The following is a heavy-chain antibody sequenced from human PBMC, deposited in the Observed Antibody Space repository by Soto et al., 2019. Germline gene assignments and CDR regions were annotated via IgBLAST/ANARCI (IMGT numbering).Heavy chain of an antibody. D-gene: IGHD1-7*01. CDR1: GFTFSRYA. Sequence: EVQLLESGGGLVQPGGSLRLSCAASGFTFSRYAMSWVRQAPGKGLEWVSAISGSGGSTYYADSVKGRFTISRDNSKNSLYLQMNSLRAEDTALYYSAKETELRPTFSDYWGQGTLVTVSS. CDR3: AKETELRPTFSDY. V-gene: IGHV3-23*01. J-gene: IGHJ4*02. CDR2: ISGSGGST.